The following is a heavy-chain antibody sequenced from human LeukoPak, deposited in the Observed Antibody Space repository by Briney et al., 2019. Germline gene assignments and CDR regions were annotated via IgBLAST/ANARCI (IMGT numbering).Heavy chain of an antibody. Sequence: SETLSLTCAVYGGSFSGYYWSWIRESPGKGLEWIGEINHSGSTNYNPSLKSRVTISVDTSKNQFSLKLSSVTAADTAVYYCARGGYDSSGYYNYWYFDLWGRGTLVTVSS. CDR1: GGSFSGYY. V-gene: IGHV4-34*01. CDR3: ARGGYDSSGYYNYWYFDL. CDR2: INHSGST. D-gene: IGHD3-22*01. J-gene: IGHJ2*01.